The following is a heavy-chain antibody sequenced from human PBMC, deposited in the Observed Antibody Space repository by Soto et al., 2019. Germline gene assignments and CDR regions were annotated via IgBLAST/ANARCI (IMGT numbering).Heavy chain of an antibody. D-gene: IGHD3-22*01. CDR3: ARNGYYDSVTYYYYGMDV. CDR2: IYPGDSDT. V-gene: IGHV5-51*01. Sequence: GESLKISCKGSGYSFTSYWIGWVRQMPGKGLEWMGIIYPGDSDTRYSPSFQGQVTISADKSISTAYLQWSSLKASDAAMYYCARNGYYDSVTYYYYGMDVWGQGTLVTVSS. J-gene: IGHJ6*02. CDR1: GYSFTSYW.